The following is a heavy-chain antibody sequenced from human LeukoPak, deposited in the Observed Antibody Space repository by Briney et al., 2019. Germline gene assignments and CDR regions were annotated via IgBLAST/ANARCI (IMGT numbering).Heavy chain of an antibody. CDR2: INPNGGGT. D-gene: IGHD6-13*01. Sequence: ASVKVPCKASGYTFTGYYMHWVRQAPGQGLEWMGWINPNGGGTNYARKFQGRVTMTRDTSISTAYMELSRLRSDDTAVYYCARSYSSSWYYFDYWGQGTLVTVSS. V-gene: IGHV1-2*02. CDR3: ARSYSSSWYYFDY. J-gene: IGHJ4*02. CDR1: GYTFTGYY.